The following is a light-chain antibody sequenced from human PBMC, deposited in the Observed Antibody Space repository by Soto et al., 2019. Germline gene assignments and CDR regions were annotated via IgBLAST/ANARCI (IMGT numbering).Light chain of an antibody. CDR3: QQYNMWPRT. V-gene: IGKV3-15*01. J-gene: IGKJ1*01. Sequence: EIVMPQSPATLSVSPGERATLSCRASQSLGTNLAWFQQKPGQVPRLLIHGASTRATGVPARFSGSGSGTAFTLTINSLQSEDFAVYYCQQYNMWPRTFGQGTKVDVK. CDR1: QSLGTN. CDR2: GAS.